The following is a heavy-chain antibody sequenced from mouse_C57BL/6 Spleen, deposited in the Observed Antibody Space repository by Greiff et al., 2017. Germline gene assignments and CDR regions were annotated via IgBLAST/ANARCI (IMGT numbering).Heavy chain of an antibody. Sequence: DVKLVESGGDLVKPGGSLKLSCAASGFTFSSYGMSWVRQTPDKRLEWVATISSGGSYTYYPDSGKGRFTISRDNAKNTLYLQMSSLKSEDTAMYYCARGYDYEGAMDYWGQGTSVTVSS. CDR1: GFTFSSYG. J-gene: IGHJ4*01. V-gene: IGHV5-6*02. D-gene: IGHD2-4*01. CDR3: ARGYDYEGAMDY. CDR2: ISSGGSYT.